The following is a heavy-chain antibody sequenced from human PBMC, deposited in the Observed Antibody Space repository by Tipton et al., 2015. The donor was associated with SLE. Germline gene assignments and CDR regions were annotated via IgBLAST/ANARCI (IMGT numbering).Heavy chain of an antibody. Sequence: SLRLSCAASGFTFSSYSMNWVRQAPGKGLEWVSSISSSSSYIYYADSVKGRFTISRDNAKNSLYLQMNSLRAEDTAVYYCARTIAAAGRGWFDPWGQGTLVTVSS. CDR2: ISSSSSYI. J-gene: IGHJ5*02. D-gene: IGHD6-13*01. V-gene: IGHV3-21*01. CDR1: GFTFSSYS. CDR3: ARTIAAAGRGWFDP.